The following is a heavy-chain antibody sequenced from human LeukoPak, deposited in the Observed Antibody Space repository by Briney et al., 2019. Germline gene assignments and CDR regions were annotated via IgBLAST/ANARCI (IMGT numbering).Heavy chain of an antibody. CDR2: IYPGDSDT. V-gene: IGHV5-51*01. Sequence: GESLKISCKGSGYSFTNYWIAWVRQMPGKGLEWMGIIYPGDSDTRYRPSFQGQATLSADKSISTAYLQWSSLKASDTAMYYCARQATGYSRRRFDYWGQGTLVTVSS. CDR1: GYSFTNYW. CDR3: ARQATGYSRRRFDY. J-gene: IGHJ4*02. D-gene: IGHD5-12*01.